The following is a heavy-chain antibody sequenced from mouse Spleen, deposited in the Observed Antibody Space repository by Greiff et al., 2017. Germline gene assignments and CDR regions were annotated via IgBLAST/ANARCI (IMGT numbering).Heavy chain of an antibody. V-gene: IGHV1-82*01. CDR3: AREYGNPTHFDY. CDR1: GYAFSSSW. J-gene: IGHJ2*01. CDR2: IYPGDGDT. D-gene: IGHD2-10*02. Sequence: QVQLKQSGPELVKPGASVKISCKASGYAFSSSWMNWVKQRPGKGLEWIGRIYPGDGDTNYNGKFKGKATLTADKSSSTAYMQLSSLTSEDSAVYFCAREYGNPTHFDYWGQGTTLTVSS.